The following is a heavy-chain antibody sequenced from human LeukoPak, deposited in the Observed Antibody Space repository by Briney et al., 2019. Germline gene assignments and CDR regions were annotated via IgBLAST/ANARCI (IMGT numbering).Heavy chain of an antibody. J-gene: IGHJ6*02. V-gene: IGHV3-73*01. D-gene: IGHD3-10*01. CDR2: IRSKANSYAT. CDR3: AKDYYGSGSYYLLVGMDV. CDR1: GFTFSGSA. Sequence: GGSLRLSCAASGFTFSGSAMHWVRQASGKGLEWVGRIRSKANSYATAYAASVKGRFTISRDDSKNTAYLQMNSLRAEDTAVYYCAKDYYGSGSYYLLVGMDVWGQGTTVTVSS.